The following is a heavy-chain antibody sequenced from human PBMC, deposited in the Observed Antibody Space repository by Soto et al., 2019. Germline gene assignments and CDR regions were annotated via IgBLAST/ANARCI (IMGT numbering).Heavy chain of an antibody. V-gene: IGHV3-53*01. J-gene: IGHJ1*01. CDR2: IYSGGST. CDR3: ASANSGEYFQH. Sequence: GGSLRLSCAASGFTVSSFYMSWVRQAPGKGLEWVSVIYSGGSTYYADSGKGRFTISRDKSKNTLYLQMNSLRAEDTAVYYCASANSGEYFQHWGQGTLVTVSS. CDR1: GFTVSSFY. D-gene: IGHD3-10*01.